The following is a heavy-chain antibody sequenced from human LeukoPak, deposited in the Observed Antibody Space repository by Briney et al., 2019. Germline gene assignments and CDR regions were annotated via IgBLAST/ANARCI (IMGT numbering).Heavy chain of an antibody. CDR3: AKDSRDGYNLSYYYYMDV. CDR1: GFTFSSYG. Sequence: GGSLRLSCAASGFTFSSYGMHWVRQAPGKGLEWVAFIRYDGSNKYYADSVKGRFTISRDNSKNTLYLQMNSLRAEDTAVYYCAKDSRDGYNLSYYYYMDVWGKGTTVTVSS. CDR2: IRYDGSNK. D-gene: IGHD5-24*01. V-gene: IGHV3-30*02. J-gene: IGHJ6*03.